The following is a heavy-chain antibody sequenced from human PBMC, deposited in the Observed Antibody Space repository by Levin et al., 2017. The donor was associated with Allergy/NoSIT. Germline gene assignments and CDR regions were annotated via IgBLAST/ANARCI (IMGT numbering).Heavy chain of an antibody. CDR3: AKLIYCSNTICYDDAFDI. CDR1: GFSFSGYG. Sequence: GESLKISCAASGFSFSGYGMYWVRQAPGKGLEWVTTISYDGNNKYYADSVKGRFTISKDSPKKTLYLQMNSLRAEDTAVYYCAKLIYCSNTICYDDAFDIWGQGTMVTVSS. J-gene: IGHJ3*02. V-gene: IGHV3-30*18. D-gene: IGHD2-2*01. CDR2: ISYDGNNK.